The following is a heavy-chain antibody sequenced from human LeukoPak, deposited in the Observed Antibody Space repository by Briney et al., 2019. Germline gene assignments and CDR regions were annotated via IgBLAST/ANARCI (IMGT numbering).Heavy chain of an antibody. V-gene: IGHV1-46*01. J-gene: IGHJ2*01. CDR2: INPSGGST. CDR3: ARPLTSYDSSGYYYDWYFDL. CDR1: GYTFTSYY. Sequence: ASVKVSCKASGYTFTSYYMHWVRQAPGQGREWMGIINPSGGSTSYAQKFQGRVTMTRDTSTSTVYMELSSLRSEDTAVYYCARPLTSYDSSGYYYDWYFDLWGRGTLVTVSS. D-gene: IGHD3-22*01.